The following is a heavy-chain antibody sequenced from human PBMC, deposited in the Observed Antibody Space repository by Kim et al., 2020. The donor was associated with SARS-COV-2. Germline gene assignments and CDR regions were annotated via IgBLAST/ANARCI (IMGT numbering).Heavy chain of an antibody. Sequence: ASVKVSCKVSGYTLTELSMHWVRQAPGKGLEWMGGFDPEDGETIYAQKFQGRVTMTEDTSTDTAYMELSSLRSEDTAVYYCATHPTKEVWSRVRGFYWFDPWGQGTLVTVSS. CDR1: GYTLTELS. CDR2: FDPEDGET. CDR3: ATHPTKEVWSRVRGFYWFDP. J-gene: IGHJ5*02. D-gene: IGHD3-10*01. V-gene: IGHV1-24*01.